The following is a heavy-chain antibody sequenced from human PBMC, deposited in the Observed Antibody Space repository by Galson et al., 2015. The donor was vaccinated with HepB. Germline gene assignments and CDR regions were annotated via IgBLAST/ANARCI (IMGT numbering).Heavy chain of an antibody. CDR1: GFTFNSFA. V-gene: IGHV3-23*01. CDR3: VAGVDV. Sequence: SLRLSCAASGFTFNSFAMSWVRQAPGKGLEWVSVISGSGGSTYYADSVKGRFIISRDNSKKTLYLQMDSLRAEDTAVYYCVAGVDVWGQGTTVTVSS. J-gene: IGHJ6*02. D-gene: IGHD1-14*01. CDR2: ISGSGGST.